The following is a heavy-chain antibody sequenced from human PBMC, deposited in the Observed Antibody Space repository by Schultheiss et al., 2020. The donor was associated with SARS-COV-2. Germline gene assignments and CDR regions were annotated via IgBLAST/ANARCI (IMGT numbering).Heavy chain of an antibody. J-gene: IGHJ4*02. D-gene: IGHD6-13*01. CDR2: VYYSGST. CDR3: ARHRSWYDY. Sequence: SQTLSLTCSVSGGSISPYYWNWIRQPPGKELEWIGYVYYSGSTKYSPSLESRVTISVDTSKNQFSLKLSSVTAADTAVYYCARHRSWYDYWGQGTLVTVSS. V-gene: IGHV4-59*01. CDR1: GGSISPYY.